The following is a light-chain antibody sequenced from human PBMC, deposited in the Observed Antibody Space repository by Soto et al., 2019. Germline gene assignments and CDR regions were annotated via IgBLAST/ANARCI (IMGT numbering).Light chain of an antibody. Sequence: QSVLTQPASVSGSPGQSITISCTGTSSDVGGYHYVSWYQQHPGRAPKLMIYEVSNRPSGVSNRFSGSKSGNTASLTISGLQAEDEADYYCNSYTSSSTVVFGGGTKVTVL. J-gene: IGLJ2*01. CDR3: NSYTSSSTVV. CDR2: EVS. V-gene: IGLV2-14*01. CDR1: SSDVGGYHY.